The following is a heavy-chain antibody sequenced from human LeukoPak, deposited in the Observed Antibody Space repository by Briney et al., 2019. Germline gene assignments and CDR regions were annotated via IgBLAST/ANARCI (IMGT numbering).Heavy chain of an antibody. CDR3: VRGATFSLWGSYRHFDY. D-gene: IGHD3-16*02. V-gene: IGHV3-11*01. CDR2: ISSSGSTI. CDR1: GFIFSDYY. J-gene: IGHJ4*02. Sequence: GGSLRLSCAVSGFIFSDYYMSWIRQAPGKGLEWVSYISSSGSTIYYADSVKGRFTISRDNAKNSLYLQMNSLRAEDTAVYYCVRGATFSLWGSYRHFDYWGQGTLVTVSS.